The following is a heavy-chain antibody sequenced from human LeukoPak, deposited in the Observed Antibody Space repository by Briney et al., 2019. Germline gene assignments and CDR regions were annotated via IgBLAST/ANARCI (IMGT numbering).Heavy chain of an antibody. J-gene: IGHJ4*02. CDR2: ISSYGGST. Sequence: PGGSLRLSCAASGFTFSSYAMHWVRQAPGKGLEYVSAISSYGGSTYYANSVKGRFTISRDNSKNTLYLQMGSLGAEDMAVYYCAREGCSSTSCSFDYWGQGTLVTVSS. CDR1: GFTFSSYA. D-gene: IGHD2-2*01. V-gene: IGHV3-64*01. CDR3: AREGCSSTSCSFDY.